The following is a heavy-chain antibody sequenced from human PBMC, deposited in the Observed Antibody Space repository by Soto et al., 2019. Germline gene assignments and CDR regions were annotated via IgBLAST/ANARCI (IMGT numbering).Heavy chain of an antibody. D-gene: IGHD3-10*01. V-gene: IGHV4-34*01. CDR1: GGSFSGYY. J-gene: IGHJ6*02. CDR2: ISHSGYT. Sequence: PSETLYLTCTVRGGSFSGYYWTWVRQPPGRGLEWIGEISHSGYTNYNPSLTSRVTISVDTSKNQFSLKLSSVTAADTAVYYCARTRPGVYVMDVWGQGTTVIGSS. CDR3: ARTRPGVYVMDV.